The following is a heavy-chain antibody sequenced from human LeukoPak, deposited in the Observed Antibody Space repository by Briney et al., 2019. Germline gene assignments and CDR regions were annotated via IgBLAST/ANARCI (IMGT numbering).Heavy chain of an antibody. CDR2: IYYSGST. CDR3: ARYSYGYVNWFDP. CDR1: GGSISSSSCY. Sequence: PSETLSLTCTVSGGSISSSSCYWGWIRQPPGKGLEWIGSIYYSGSTYYNPSLKSRVTISVDTSKNQFSLKLSSVTAADTAVYYCARYSYGYVNWFDPWGQGTLVTVSS. V-gene: IGHV4-39*07. D-gene: IGHD5-18*01. J-gene: IGHJ5*02.